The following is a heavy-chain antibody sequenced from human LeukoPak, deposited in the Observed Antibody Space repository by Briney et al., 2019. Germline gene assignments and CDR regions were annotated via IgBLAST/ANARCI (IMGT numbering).Heavy chain of an antibody. CDR1: GGSISSYY. CDR3: ARDGYSGNDGL. V-gene: IGHV4-59*01. D-gene: IGHD5-12*01. CDR2: IYHSGST. J-gene: IGHJ4*02. Sequence: SETLSLTCTVSGGSISSYYWSWIRQPPGKGLEWIGYIYHSGSTNYNPSLKSRVTISVDTSKNQFSLKLSSVTAADTAVYYCARDGYSGNDGLWGQGTLVTVPS.